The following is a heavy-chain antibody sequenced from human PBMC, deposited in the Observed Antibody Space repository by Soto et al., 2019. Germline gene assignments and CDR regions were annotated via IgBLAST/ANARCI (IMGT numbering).Heavy chain of an antibody. V-gene: IGHV1-18*01. J-gene: IGHJ4*02. D-gene: IGHD6-25*01. CDR2: ISPYSGNT. CDR3: ARDWSSPSGGIAY. Sequence: QVQLVQSGDEVKKPGASVKVSCKTSGYSFTNYGISWVRQAPGQGLECMGWISPYSGNTNHAQKFQGRVTLTTDTSTSTAYMELRSLTSDETAVYYCARDWSSPSGGIAYWGQGTLVTVSS. CDR1: GYSFTNYG.